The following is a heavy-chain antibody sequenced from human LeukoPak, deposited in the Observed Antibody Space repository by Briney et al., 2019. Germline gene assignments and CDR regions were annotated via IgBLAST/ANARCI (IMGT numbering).Heavy chain of an antibody. J-gene: IGHJ5*02. CDR2: IYSGGDT. V-gene: IGHV3-66*01. CDR3: ARDPPAVRTNTYA. CDR1: GFTVSNNY. Sequence: GGSLRLSCAASGFTVSNNYMNWVRQAPGKGRERVSLIYSGGDTHYADSVKGRFTISRDSSKNTLYLQMNSLRAEDTAVYYCARDPPAVRTNTYAWGQGTLVTVSS. D-gene: IGHD4/OR15-4a*01.